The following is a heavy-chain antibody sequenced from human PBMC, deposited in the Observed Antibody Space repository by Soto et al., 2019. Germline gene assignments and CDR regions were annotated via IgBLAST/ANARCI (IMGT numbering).Heavy chain of an antibody. CDR2: ISYDGSNK. CDR3: RSGSSGFDALDI. D-gene: IGHD1-26*01. Sequence: GGSLRLSCAGSGFPFSSYAMHLVRQSPGKGLEWVAVISYDGSNKYYADSVKGRFTISRDNSKNTLYLQMNSLRAEDTAVYYCRSGSSGFDALDIWGQGTMVTVSS. J-gene: IGHJ3*02. V-gene: IGHV3-30-3*01. CDR1: GFPFSSYA.